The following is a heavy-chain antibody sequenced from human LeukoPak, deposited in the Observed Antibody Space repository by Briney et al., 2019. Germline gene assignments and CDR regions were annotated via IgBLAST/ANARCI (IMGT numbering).Heavy chain of an antibody. CDR3: ARDVGATRDYFDY. Sequence: GGSLRLSCAASGFTLSSYAMSWVRQAPGKGLEWVSYISSSGSTIYYADSVKGRFTISRDNAKNSLYLQMNSLRAEDTAVYYCARDVGATRDYFDYWGQGTLVTVSS. D-gene: IGHD1-26*01. V-gene: IGHV3-48*03. CDR1: GFTLSSYA. CDR2: ISSSGSTI. J-gene: IGHJ4*02.